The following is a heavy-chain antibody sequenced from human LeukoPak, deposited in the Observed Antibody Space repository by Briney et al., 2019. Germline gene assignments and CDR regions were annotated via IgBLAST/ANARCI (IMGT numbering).Heavy chain of an antibody. CDR2: ISYDGSNK. CDR3: ATFNYCSSTSCYTGAYYYYYGMDV. CDR1: GFTFSSYA. V-gene: IGHV3-30-3*01. D-gene: IGHD2-2*02. J-gene: IGHJ6*02. Sequence: GRSLRLSCAASGFTFSSYAMHWVRQAPGKGLEWVAVISYDGSNKYYADSVKGRFTISRDNSKNTLYLQMNSLRAEDTAVYYCATFNYCSSTSCYTGAYYYYYGMDVWGQGTTVTVSS.